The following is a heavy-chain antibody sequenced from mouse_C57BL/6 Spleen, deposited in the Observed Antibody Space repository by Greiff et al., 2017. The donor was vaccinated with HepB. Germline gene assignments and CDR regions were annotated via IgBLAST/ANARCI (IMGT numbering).Heavy chain of an antibody. CDR3: ALLVYFDY. V-gene: IGHV6-3*01. CDR1: GFTFSNYW. J-gene: IGHJ2*01. Sequence: EVKLEESGGGLVQPGGSMKLSCVASGFTFSNYWMNWVRQSPEKGLEWVAQIRLKSDNYATHYAESVKGRFTISRDDSKSSVYLQMNNLRAEDTGIYYCALLVYFDYWGQGTTLTVSS. CDR2: IRLKSDNYAT.